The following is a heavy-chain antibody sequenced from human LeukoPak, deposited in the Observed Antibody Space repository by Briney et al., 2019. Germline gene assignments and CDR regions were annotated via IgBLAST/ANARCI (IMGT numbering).Heavy chain of an antibody. D-gene: IGHD3-16*02. V-gene: IGHV3-74*01. CDR3: GRELRVIVPDGMDV. CDR1: GFTFSRYW. Sequence: GGSLRLSCVASGFTFSRYWMHWVRQAPGKGLVWVSRINSDGSSTSYADSVEGRFTISRDNAKNTLFLQMKSLRAEDTAVYYCGRELRVIVPDGMDVWGQGNTVTVSS. CDR2: INSDGSST. J-gene: IGHJ6*02.